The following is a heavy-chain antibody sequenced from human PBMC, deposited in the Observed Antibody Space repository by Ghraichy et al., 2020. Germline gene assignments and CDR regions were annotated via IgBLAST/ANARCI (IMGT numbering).Heavy chain of an antibody. V-gene: IGHV4-4*02. CDR2: IYHSGST. Sequence: SETLSLTCAVSGGSISSSNWWSWVRQPPGKGLEWIGEIYHSGSTNYNPSLKSRVTISVDKSKNQFSLKLSSVTAADTAVYYCARDPGGWLLRDDLGYYFDYWGQGTLVTVSS. J-gene: IGHJ4*02. CDR1: GGSISSSNW. D-gene: IGHD2-15*01. CDR3: ARDPGGWLLRDDLGYYFDY.